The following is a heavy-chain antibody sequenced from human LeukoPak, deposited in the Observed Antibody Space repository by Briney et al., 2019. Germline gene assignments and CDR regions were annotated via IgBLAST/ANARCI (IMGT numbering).Heavy chain of an antibody. J-gene: IGHJ6*03. D-gene: IGHD6-19*01. CDR1: GGSISSSSYY. CDR2: IYYSGST. CDR3: ARRGTIAVAGSGNYYYYMDV. V-gene: IGHV4-39*01. Sequence: SETLSPTRTVSGGSISSSSYYWGWIRQPPGNRLARTGSIYYSGSTYYNPSLKSRVTISVDTSKNQFSLKLSPVTAADTAVYYCARRGTIAVAGSGNYYYYMDVWGKGTTVTISS.